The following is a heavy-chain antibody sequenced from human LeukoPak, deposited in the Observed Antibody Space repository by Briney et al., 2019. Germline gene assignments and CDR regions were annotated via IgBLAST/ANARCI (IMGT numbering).Heavy chain of an antibody. D-gene: IGHD6-13*01. Sequence: SETLSLTCTVSGGSISNYYWSWIRQPPGKGLEWIGYIYYSGNTNYNPSLKSRVTISSDTPKNQFSLKLTSVTAADTAVYYCARDRLDSSWYSLGYWGQGTLVTVSS. CDR1: GGSISNYY. CDR2: IYYSGNT. V-gene: IGHV4-59*01. CDR3: ARDRLDSSWYSLGY. J-gene: IGHJ4*02.